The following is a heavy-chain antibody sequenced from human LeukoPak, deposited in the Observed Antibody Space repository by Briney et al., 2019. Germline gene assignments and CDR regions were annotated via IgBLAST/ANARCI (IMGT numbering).Heavy chain of an antibody. Sequence: SETLSLTCAVSGYSISSGYYWGWIRQPPGKGREWIGSIYHSGSTYYNPSLKSRVTISVDTSKNQFSLKLSSVTAADTAVYYCARKDVRYFDWLSDNWFDPWGQGTLVTVSS. V-gene: IGHV4-38-2*01. CDR1: GYSISSGYY. D-gene: IGHD3-9*01. J-gene: IGHJ5*02. CDR2: IYHSGST. CDR3: ARKDVRYFDWLSDNWFDP.